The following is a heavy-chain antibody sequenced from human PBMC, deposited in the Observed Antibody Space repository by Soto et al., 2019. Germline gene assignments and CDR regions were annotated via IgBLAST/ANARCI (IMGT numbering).Heavy chain of an antibody. J-gene: IGHJ3*02. Sequence: GESLKISCKGSGYSFTSYWIGWVRQMPGKGLEWMGIIYPGDSDTRYSPSFQGQVTISADKSISTAYLQWSSLKASDTAMYYCARHPPILGYDSSGYYYDAFDIWGQGTMVTVSS. D-gene: IGHD3-22*01. CDR1: GYSFTSYW. V-gene: IGHV5-51*01. CDR3: ARHPPILGYDSSGYYYDAFDI. CDR2: IYPGDSDT.